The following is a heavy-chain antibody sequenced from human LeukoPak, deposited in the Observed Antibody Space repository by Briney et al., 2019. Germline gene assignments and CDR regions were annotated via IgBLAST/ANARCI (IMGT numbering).Heavy chain of an antibody. CDR1: GFTFSSYS. J-gene: IGHJ3*02. Sequence: GGSLRLSCAASGFTFSSYSMNWVGHAPGKGLEGVSSISSSSSYIYYADTVKGRFTISRDNAKNSLYLQMNSLRAEDTAVYYCARALDYYDSSGYYYDAFDIWGQGTMVTVSS. D-gene: IGHD3-22*01. CDR2: ISSSSSYI. CDR3: ARALDYYDSSGYYYDAFDI. V-gene: IGHV3-21*01.